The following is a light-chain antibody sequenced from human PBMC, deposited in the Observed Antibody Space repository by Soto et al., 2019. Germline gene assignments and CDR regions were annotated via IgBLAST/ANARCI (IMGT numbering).Light chain of an antibody. Sequence: QSALTQPAPVSGSPGQSITISCTGTSSDVGGYKYVSWYQHHPGKAPKLMIYEVSYRPSGVSNRFSGSKSGNTASLTISGLQAEDEADYFCTSYTSSSTWVFGGGTKVTVL. J-gene: IGLJ3*02. CDR2: EVS. CDR3: TSYTSSSTWV. CDR1: SSDVGGYKY. V-gene: IGLV2-14*01.